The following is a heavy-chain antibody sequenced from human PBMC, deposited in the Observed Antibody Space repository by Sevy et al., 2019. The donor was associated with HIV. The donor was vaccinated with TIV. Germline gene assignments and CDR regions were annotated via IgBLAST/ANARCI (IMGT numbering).Heavy chain of an antibody. CDR2: ISGSGGST. D-gene: IGHD3-16*01. CDR1: GFTFSSYA. V-gene: IGHV3-23*01. Sequence: GGSLRLSCAASGFTFSSYAMSWVRQAPGKGLEWVSAISGSGGSTYYADSVKGRFTISRDNSKNTLYLQMNSLRAEDTAVYYCAKDTGFRRTTFGGVFDYWGQGTLVTVSS. CDR3: AKDTGFRRTTFGGVFDY. J-gene: IGHJ4*02.